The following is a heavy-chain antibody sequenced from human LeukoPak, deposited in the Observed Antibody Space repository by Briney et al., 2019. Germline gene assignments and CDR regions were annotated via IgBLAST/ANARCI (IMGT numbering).Heavy chain of an antibody. J-gene: IGHJ4*02. CDR2: INHSGST. D-gene: IGHD6-19*01. V-gene: IGHV4-34*01. CDR1: GGSFSGYY. CDR3: AILAVAGTYFDY. Sequence: PSETLSLTCAVYGGSFSGYYWSWIRQPPGKGLEWIGEINHSGSTNYNPSLKSRVTISVDTSKNQFSLKLSSVTAADTAVYYCAILAVAGTYFDYWGQGTLVTVSS.